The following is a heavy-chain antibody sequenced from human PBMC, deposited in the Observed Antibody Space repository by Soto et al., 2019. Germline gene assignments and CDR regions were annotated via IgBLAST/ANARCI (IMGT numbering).Heavy chain of an antibody. CDR3: AKLRSDAYNRHYYYGMDV. Sequence: QVQLQESGPGLVKPSGTLSLTCAVSGGSISSSNWWSWVRQPPGKGLEWIGEVYHSGSTNYNPSLKSRVTISVDKSKNQFSLKLTSVTAADTAVYYCAKLRSDAYNRHYYYGMDVWGQGTTVTVSS. J-gene: IGHJ6*02. CDR1: GGSISSSNW. D-gene: IGHD1-1*01. CDR2: VYHSGST. V-gene: IGHV4-4*02.